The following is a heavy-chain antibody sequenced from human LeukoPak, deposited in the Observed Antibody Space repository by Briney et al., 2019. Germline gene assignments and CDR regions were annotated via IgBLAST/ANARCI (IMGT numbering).Heavy chain of an antibody. D-gene: IGHD2-8*01. J-gene: IGHJ4*02. CDR3: ARDLYDYYFDY. V-gene: IGHV4-61*02. CDR1: GGSISSGSYY. Sequence: PSETLSLTCTVSGGSISSGSYYWSWIRQPAGKGLEWIGRIYTSGSTNYNPPLKSRVTISVDTSKNQFSLKLSSVTAADTAVYYCARDLYDYYFDYWGQGTLVTVSS. CDR2: IYTSGST.